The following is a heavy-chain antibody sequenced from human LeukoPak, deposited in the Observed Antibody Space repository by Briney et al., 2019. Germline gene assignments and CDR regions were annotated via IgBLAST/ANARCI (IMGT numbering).Heavy chain of an antibody. V-gene: IGHV4-59*01. CDR1: GGSISSYY. CDR2: IYYSGST. CDR3: ARSPSRGIVVVPAAIVAFDI. J-gene: IGHJ3*02. Sequence: SETLSLTCTVSGGSISSYYWSWIRQPPGKGPEWIGYIYYSGSTNYNPSLKSRVTISVDTSKNQFSLKLSSVTAADTAVYYCARSPSRGIVVVPAAIVAFDIWGQGTMVTVSS. D-gene: IGHD2-2*02.